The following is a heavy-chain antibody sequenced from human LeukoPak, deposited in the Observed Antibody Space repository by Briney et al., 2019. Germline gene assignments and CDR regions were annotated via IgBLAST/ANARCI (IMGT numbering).Heavy chain of an antibody. Sequence: GGSLRLSCAASGFTVTSNWIHWVRQAPGKGLVWVSRIDDAGSGTSYADSVKGRFTISRDTAKNTVYLQMNSLRVDDTAVYYCATVFDHWGQGTLVTVSS. CDR3: ATVFDH. J-gene: IGHJ4*02. CDR2: IDDAGSGT. V-gene: IGHV3-74*01. CDR1: GFTVTSNW.